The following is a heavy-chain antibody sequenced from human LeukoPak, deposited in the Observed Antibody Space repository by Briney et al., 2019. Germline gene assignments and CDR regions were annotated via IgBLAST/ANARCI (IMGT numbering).Heavy chain of an antibody. J-gene: IGHJ3*02. CDR3: VRGRYDSSGYFALDI. Sequence: SETLSLTCTVSGGSISSYYWSWIRQPAGQGLEWIVRIYTSGSTDCNPSLKSRVTMSVDTSKNQFSLKLSSVTAADTAVYYCVRGRYDSSGYFALDIWGQGTMVTVSS. D-gene: IGHD3-22*01. CDR2: IYTSGST. CDR1: GGSISSYY. V-gene: IGHV4-4*07.